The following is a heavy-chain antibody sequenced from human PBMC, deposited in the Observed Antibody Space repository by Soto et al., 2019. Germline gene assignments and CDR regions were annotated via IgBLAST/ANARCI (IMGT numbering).Heavy chain of an antibody. V-gene: IGHV1-18*01. D-gene: IGHD6-19*01. CDR2: ISDYNGNT. J-gene: IGHJ4*02. Sequence: QVQLVQSGAEVKKPGSSVKVSCKASGYTFTSYGIIWVRQAPGQGLEWMGWISDYNGNTNYAQKLQGRVTMTTDTSTSTAYMELRSLRSDDTAVYYCARDGSRYSSGWTSYWGQGTLVTVSS. CDR1: GYTFTSYG. CDR3: ARDGSRYSSGWTSY.